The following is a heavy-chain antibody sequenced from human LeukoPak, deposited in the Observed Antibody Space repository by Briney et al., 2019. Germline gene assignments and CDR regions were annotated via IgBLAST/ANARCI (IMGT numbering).Heavy chain of an antibody. CDR3: ARDVLAAGATGTFDI. Sequence: GESLRLSCAASGFTFSGYPIHWVRQAPGKGLEWVAVISYDGSNKYYADSVKGRFTISRDNSKNTLYLQMNSLRAEDTAVYYCARDVLAAGATGTFDIWGQGTMVTVSS. CDR1: GFTFSGYP. J-gene: IGHJ3*02. D-gene: IGHD1-14*01. V-gene: IGHV3-30-3*01. CDR2: ISYDGSNK.